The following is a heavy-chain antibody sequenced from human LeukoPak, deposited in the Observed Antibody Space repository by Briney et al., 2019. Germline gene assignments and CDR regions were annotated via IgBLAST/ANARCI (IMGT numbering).Heavy chain of an antibody. Sequence: SVKVSCKASGGTFSSYAISRVRQAPGQGLGWMGGIIPIFGTANYAQKFQGRVTITADESTSTAYMGLSSLRSEDTAVYYCARAKGDYCSSTSCYNWFDPWGQGTLVTVSS. J-gene: IGHJ5*02. D-gene: IGHD2-2*01. CDR3: ARAKGDYCSSTSCYNWFDP. CDR2: IIPIFGTA. CDR1: GGTFSSYA. V-gene: IGHV1-69*01.